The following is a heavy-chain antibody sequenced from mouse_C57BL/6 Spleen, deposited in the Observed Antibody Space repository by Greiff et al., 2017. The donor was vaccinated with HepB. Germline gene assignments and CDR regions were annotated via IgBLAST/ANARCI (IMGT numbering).Heavy chain of an antibody. CDR1: GYTFTSYW. Sequence: QVQLQQPGAELVKPGASVKMSCKASGYTFTSYWITWVRQRPGQGLEWIGDIYHGSGSTNYNEKLKSRATLTVDTSPSTAYMQLSRLTSEDSAVYYCASNWDEFAYWGQGTLVTVSA. J-gene: IGHJ3*01. D-gene: IGHD4-1*01. CDR2: IYHGSGST. CDR3: ASNWDEFAY. V-gene: IGHV1-55*01.